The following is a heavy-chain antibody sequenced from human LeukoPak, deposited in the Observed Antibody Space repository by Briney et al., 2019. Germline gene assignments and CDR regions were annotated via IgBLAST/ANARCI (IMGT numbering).Heavy chain of an antibody. D-gene: IGHD3-9*01. CDR1: GFTFRNYW. CDR2: TKPDGTAE. CDR3: AKDSRSHDWGYMDV. V-gene: IGHV3-7*03. Sequence: GGSLRLSCAASGFTFRNYWMGWVRQAPGKGLERVANTKPDGTAEYYADSLRGRFTTSRDNAKNTLDLRVNSLRPEDTAVYYCAKDSRSHDWGYMDVWAKGPRSRSP. J-gene: IGHJ6*03.